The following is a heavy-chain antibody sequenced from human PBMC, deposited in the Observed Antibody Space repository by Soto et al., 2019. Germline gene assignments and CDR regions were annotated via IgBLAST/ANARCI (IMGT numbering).Heavy chain of an antibody. J-gene: IGHJ4*02. Sequence: QVQLVESGGGVVQPGRSLRLSCAASGFTFSSYGMHWVRQAPGKGLEWVAVISYDGSNKYYADSVKGRFTISRDNSKNTLYLQMNSLRAEDTAVYYCAKGEWELPTTLGYWGQGTLVTVSS. V-gene: IGHV3-30*18. CDR1: GFTFSSYG. CDR2: ISYDGSNK. CDR3: AKGEWELPTTLGY. D-gene: IGHD1-26*01.